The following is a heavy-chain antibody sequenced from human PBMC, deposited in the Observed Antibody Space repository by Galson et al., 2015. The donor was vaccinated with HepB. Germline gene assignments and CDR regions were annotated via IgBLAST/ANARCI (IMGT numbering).Heavy chain of an antibody. Sequence: PALVKPTQTLTLTCTFSGFSLSTSGMCVSWIRQPPGKALEWLALIDWDDDKYYSTSLKTRLTISKDTSKNQVVLTMTNMDPVDTATYYCARYYDRVSVGAFDIWGQGTMVTVSS. CDR1: GFSLSTSGMC. J-gene: IGHJ3*02. CDR3: ARYYDRVSVGAFDI. V-gene: IGHV2-70*01. CDR2: IDWDDDK. D-gene: IGHD3-22*01.